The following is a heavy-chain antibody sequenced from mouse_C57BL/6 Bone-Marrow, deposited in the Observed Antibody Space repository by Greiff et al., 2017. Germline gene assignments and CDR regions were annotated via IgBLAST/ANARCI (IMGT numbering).Heavy chain of an antibody. J-gene: IGHJ1*03. V-gene: IGHV14-3*01. D-gene: IGHD2-3*01. Sequence: VQLQQSVAELVRPGASVKLSCTASGFNIKNTYMHWVKQRPDQGLEWIGRIDPANGNTKYAPKFPGQATITADTSSNTAYLQLSSLTSADTAIYYCASDGYYVIGYFDVWGTGTTVTVSS. CDR1: GFNIKNTY. CDR2: IDPANGNT. CDR3: ASDGYYVIGYFDV.